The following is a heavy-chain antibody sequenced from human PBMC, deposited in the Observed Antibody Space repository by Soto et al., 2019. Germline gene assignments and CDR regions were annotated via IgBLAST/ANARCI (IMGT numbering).Heavy chain of an antibody. CDR2: CYPSGNT. Sequence: SETLSLTCAVSGDSVTNGFYYSWIRQIPGKGLEWIGTCYPSGNTYYNPSLKSRVTISVDTPNNQFSLTLNFVTAADTALYYCAGYTASHSGFDPWGQGTLVTVSS. J-gene: IGHJ5*02. CDR1: GDSVTNGFY. D-gene: IGHD6-13*01. V-gene: IGHV4-38-2*01. CDR3: AGYTASHSGFDP.